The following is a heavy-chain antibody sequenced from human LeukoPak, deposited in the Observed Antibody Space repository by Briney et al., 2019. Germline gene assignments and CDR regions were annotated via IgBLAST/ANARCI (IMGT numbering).Heavy chain of an antibody. CDR1: GFTFSSYW. V-gene: IGHV3-74*01. CDR2: INSDGSST. J-gene: IGHJ5*02. Sequence: GGSLRLSCAASGFTFSSYWMHWVRQAAGKGLVWVSRINSDGSSTSYADSVKGRFTISRDNAKNTLYLQMNSLRAEDTAVCYCARTSSIAARSDRVGLSPWGQGTLVTVSS. D-gene: IGHD6-6*01. CDR3: ARTSSIAARSDRVGLSP.